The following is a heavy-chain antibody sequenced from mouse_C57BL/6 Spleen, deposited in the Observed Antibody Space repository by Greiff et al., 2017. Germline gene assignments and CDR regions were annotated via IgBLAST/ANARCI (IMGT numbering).Heavy chain of an antibody. D-gene: IGHD1-1*01. CDR1: GFSLSTSGMG. CDR2: IYWDADK. Sequence: QVTLKESGPGILQPSPTLSLTCSFSGFSLSTSGMGVSWIRQPSGKGLEWLAHIYWDADKCYNTSLKSRLTISKKTSRNHVFRKITSVDTADTATYYGARSGTYYGSSYYAMDYWGQGTSVTVSS. V-gene: IGHV8-12*01. J-gene: IGHJ4*01. CDR3: ARSGTYYGSSYYAMDY.